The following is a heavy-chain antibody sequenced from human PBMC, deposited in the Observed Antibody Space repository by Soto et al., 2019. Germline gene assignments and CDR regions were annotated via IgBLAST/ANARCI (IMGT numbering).Heavy chain of an antibody. Sequence: SQTLSLTCAISGDSVSSKSAAWNWIRQSPSRGLEWLGRTYYRSKWSTDYAVSVKGRITVNPDTSKNQFSLHLNSVTPEDTAVYYCARALAGSDDYWGQGTLVTVS. D-gene: IGHD1-26*01. CDR2: TYYRSKWST. CDR3: ARALAGSDDY. J-gene: IGHJ4*02. V-gene: IGHV6-1*01. CDR1: GDSVSSKSAA.